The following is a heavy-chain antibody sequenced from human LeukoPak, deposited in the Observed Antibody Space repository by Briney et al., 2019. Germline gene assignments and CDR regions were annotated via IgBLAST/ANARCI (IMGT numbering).Heavy chain of an antibody. CDR3: ARDGWLQLHAFDI. D-gene: IGHD5-24*01. Sequence: PSETLSLTCAVYGGSISGYYWSWIRQPPGKGLEWIGEIYHSGSTNYNPSLKSRVTISVDKSKNQFSLKLSSVTAADTAVYYCARDGWLQLHAFDIWGQGTMVTVSS. CDR1: GGSISGYY. V-gene: IGHV4-34*01. J-gene: IGHJ3*02. CDR2: IYHSGST.